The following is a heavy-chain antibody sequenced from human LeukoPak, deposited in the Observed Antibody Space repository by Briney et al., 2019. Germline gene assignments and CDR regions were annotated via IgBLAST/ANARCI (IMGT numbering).Heavy chain of an antibody. CDR1: GFTFSNYA. CDR2: LNPV. V-gene: IGHV3-23*01. CDR3: AKDSFSHNGIFDALDI. J-gene: IGHJ3*02. Sequence: GGSLRLSCAASGFTFSNYAMTWVRQAPGKGLEWVSSLNPVYYADSVKGRFTISRDDSKNTLFLQMNSLRAEDTAIYYCAKDSFSHNGIFDALDIWGQGTMVTVSS. D-gene: IGHD2-8*01.